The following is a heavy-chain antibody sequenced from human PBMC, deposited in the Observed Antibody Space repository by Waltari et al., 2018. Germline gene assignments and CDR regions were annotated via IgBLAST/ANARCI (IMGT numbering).Heavy chain of an antibody. Sequence: EVQLVESGGGLIQPGGSLRPSCSAPGFTVRSNYLRWVRQAPGKGLEWVSVIYSGGNTYYADSVKGRFTISRDSSKNTLYLQMNSLRAEDTAFYYCARSDYGDYGIDWGQGTLVTVSS. V-gene: IGHV3-53*01. CDR1: GFTVRSNY. D-gene: IGHD4-17*01. J-gene: IGHJ4*02. CDR2: IYSGGNT. CDR3: ARSDYGDYGID.